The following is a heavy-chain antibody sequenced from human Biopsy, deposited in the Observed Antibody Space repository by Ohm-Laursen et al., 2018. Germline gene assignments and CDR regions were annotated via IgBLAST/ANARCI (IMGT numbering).Heavy chain of an antibody. Sequence: SDTLSLTCTVSGGSISGHFWSWVRQPAGKGLEWIGRIYSNGNTNYNPSLKSRVSMSVDTSKNPFSLNLTSVTAADTAVYYCARDEGLLRAFDIWGQGTLGTVSS. CDR2: IYSNGNT. J-gene: IGHJ3*02. D-gene: IGHD1-26*01. CDR3: ARDEGLLRAFDI. CDR1: GGSISGHF. V-gene: IGHV4-4*07.